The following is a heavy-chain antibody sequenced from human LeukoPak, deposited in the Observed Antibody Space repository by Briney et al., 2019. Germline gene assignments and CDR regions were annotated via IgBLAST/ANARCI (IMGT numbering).Heavy chain of an antibody. Sequence: GGSLRLSCAASGFTFSSYGMHWVRQAPGKGLEWVAVIWYDGSNKYYVDSVKGRFTISRDNSKNTLYLQMNSLRAEDTAVYYCARVRKGIAAAGPIDYWGQGTLVTVSS. CDR1: GFTFSSYG. J-gene: IGHJ4*02. CDR2: IWYDGSNK. V-gene: IGHV3-33*01. CDR3: ARVRKGIAAAGPIDY. D-gene: IGHD6-13*01.